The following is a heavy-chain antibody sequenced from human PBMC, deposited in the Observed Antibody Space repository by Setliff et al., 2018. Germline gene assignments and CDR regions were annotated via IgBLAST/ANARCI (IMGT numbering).Heavy chain of an antibody. CDR3: ARGSRGFDY. CDR1: GGTFRSYG. CDR2: IYTDNGNT. V-gene: IGHV1-3*04. J-gene: IGHJ4*02. Sequence: ASVKVSCKASGGTFRSYGISWVRQAPGQGLEWMGFIYTDNGNTKYSKNFQDRVAITRDTSASTAYMELSSLTSEDTAVYFCARGSRGFDYWGQGALVTVSS.